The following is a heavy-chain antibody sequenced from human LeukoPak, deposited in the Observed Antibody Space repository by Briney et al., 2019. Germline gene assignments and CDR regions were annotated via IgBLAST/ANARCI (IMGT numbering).Heavy chain of an antibody. CDR2: ISAYNGNT. CDR1: GYRVRSYA. J-gene: IGHJ3*02. Sequence: ASVKVSCKASGYRVRSYAISWVRQAPGQGLEWMGWISAYNGNTKYAQKLQGRVTMTTDTSTSTAYMELRSLRSDDKAVYHGERNESYYDSRGHPRSNAFDIWGQGTMVTVSS. CDR3: ERNESYYDSRGHPRSNAFDI. V-gene: IGHV1-18*01. D-gene: IGHD3-22*01.